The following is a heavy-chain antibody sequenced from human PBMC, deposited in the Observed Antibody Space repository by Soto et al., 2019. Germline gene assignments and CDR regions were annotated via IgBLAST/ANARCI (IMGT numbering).Heavy chain of an antibody. V-gene: IGHV2-5*02. J-gene: IGHJ5*02. Sequence: QITLKESGPTLVKPTQTLTLTCTFSGFSLSSSGEGVAWIRQPPGKALEWLALIYWDDDKRYSPSLKSRLTNTNDASKRRVVLTITNMAPVATGTHYSAHKPTVVAAATSTWSDPWGQGTLGTVSS. CDR1: GFSLSSSGEG. CDR2: IYWDDDK. D-gene: IGHD2-15*01. CDR3: AHKPTVVAAATSTWSDP.